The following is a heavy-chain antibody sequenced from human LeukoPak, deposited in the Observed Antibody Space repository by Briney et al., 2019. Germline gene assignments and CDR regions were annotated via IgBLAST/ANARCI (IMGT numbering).Heavy chain of an antibody. V-gene: IGHV3-7*01. CDR2: LKQDGSVK. D-gene: IGHD6-6*01. J-gene: IGHJ4*02. Sequence: GGSLRLSCAASGFTFVNYWMSWVRQTPGKGLEWVANLKQDGSVKYFVDSVRGRFTISRDNARNSVYLQMNSLRAEDTAAYYCARIGYSSSSFDYWGQGTLVTVSS. CDR1: GFTFVNYW. CDR3: ARIGYSSSSFDY.